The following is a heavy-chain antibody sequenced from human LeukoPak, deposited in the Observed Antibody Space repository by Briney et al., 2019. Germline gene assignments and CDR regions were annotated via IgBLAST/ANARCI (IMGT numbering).Heavy chain of an antibody. D-gene: IGHD2-21*02. J-gene: IGHJ4*02. CDR2: ISGSGGST. Sequence: GGSLRLSCAASGFTFSSYAMSWVRQAPGKGLEWVSGISGSGGSTNYADSVKGRFTISRDNAKNSLYLQMNSLRAEDTAVYYCARDIVVVSAILDYWGQGTVVTVSS. CDR1: GFTFSSYA. CDR3: ARDIVVVSAILDY. V-gene: IGHV3-23*01.